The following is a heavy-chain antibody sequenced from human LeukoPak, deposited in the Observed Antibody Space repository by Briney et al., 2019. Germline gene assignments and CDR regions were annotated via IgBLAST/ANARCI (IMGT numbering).Heavy chain of an antibody. CDR2: IYSGGST. CDR3: ARALYDYVWGSSL. D-gene: IGHD3-16*01. CDR1: GFTVSSNY. Sequence: GGSLRLSCAASGFTVSSNYMSWIRQAPGKGLEWVSVIYSGGSTYYADSVKGRFTISRDNSKNTLYLQMNSLRAEDTAVYYCARALYDYVWGSSLWGQGTLVTVSS. J-gene: IGHJ4*02. V-gene: IGHV3-53*01.